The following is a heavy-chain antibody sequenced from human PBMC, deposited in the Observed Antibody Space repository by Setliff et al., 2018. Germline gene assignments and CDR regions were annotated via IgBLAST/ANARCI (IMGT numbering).Heavy chain of an antibody. J-gene: IGHJ4*02. Sequence: ASVKVSCKASGYTFTSYGISWVRQATGQGLEWMGWMNPNSGNTGYAQKFQGRVTMTRNTSISTAYMELSSLRSEDTAVYYCARDDGYNNRWYYYWGQGTLVTVSS. D-gene: IGHD6-13*01. CDR3: ARDDGYNNRWYYY. V-gene: IGHV1-8*02. CDR1: GYTFTSYG. CDR2: MNPNSGNT.